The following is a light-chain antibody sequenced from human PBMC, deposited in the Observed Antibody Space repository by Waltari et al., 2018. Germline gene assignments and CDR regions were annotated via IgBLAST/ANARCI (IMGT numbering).Light chain of an antibody. Sequence: SCRASQSVRGSLAWYQQKAGQAPRLLIYGASSRATGIPDRFSGSESGTDFSLTISRLEPEDFAVYYCQHYVRLPATFGQGTKVEIK. V-gene: IGKV3-20*01. CDR1: QSVRGS. CDR3: QHYVRLPAT. J-gene: IGKJ1*01. CDR2: GAS.